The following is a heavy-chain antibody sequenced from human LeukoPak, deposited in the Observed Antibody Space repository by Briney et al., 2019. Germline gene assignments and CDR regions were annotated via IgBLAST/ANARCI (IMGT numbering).Heavy chain of an antibody. CDR2: INHSGST. CDR3: ARGRGHGMDV. Sequence: PSETLSLTCAVYGGSFSGYYWSWIRQPPGKGLEWIGEINHSGSTNYNPSLKSRVTISVDTSKNQFSLKLSSETAADTAVYYCARGRGHGMDVWGQGTTVTVSS. J-gene: IGHJ6*02. CDR1: GGSFSGYY. V-gene: IGHV4-34*01.